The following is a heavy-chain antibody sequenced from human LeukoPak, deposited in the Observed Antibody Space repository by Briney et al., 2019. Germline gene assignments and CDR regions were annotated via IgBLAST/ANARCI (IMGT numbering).Heavy chain of an antibody. CDR1: GFSLSSYW. J-gene: IGHJ4*02. CDR3: ATGVATAFTY. Sequence: GGSLRLSCAASGFSLSSYWMHWVRQAPGKGLEWVAVISYDGSNKYYADSVKGRFTISRDNSKNTLYLQMNSLRAEDTAVYYCATGVATAFTYWGQGTLVTVSS. V-gene: IGHV3-30*03. D-gene: IGHD5-18*01. CDR2: ISYDGSNK.